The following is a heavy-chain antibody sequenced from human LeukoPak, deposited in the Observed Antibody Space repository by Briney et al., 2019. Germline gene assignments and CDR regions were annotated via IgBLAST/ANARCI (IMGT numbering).Heavy chain of an antibody. CDR1: GGSFSGYY. CDR3: ARVAASAAGFDY. CDR2: INHSGST. Sequence: PSETLSLTCAVYGGSFSGYYWSWIRQPPGKGLEWIGEINHSGSTNYNPSLKSRVTISVDTSKNQFSLKLSSVTAADTAVYYCARVAASAAGFDYWGQGTLVTVSS. J-gene: IGHJ4*02. D-gene: IGHD6-13*01. V-gene: IGHV4-34*01.